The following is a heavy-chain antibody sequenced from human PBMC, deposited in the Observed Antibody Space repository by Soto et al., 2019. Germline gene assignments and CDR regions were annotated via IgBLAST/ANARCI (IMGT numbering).Heavy chain of an antibody. Sequence: EVQLVESGGGLVQPGGSLRLSCAASGFTFSSYSMNWVRQAPGKGLEWVSYISSSSSTIYYADSVKGRFTISRDNAKNSLYLQLNSLRDEDTAVYYCARARSDSSGYDYLGFFPSYFDYGGQVTVVTVSS. CDR1: GFTFSSYS. V-gene: IGHV3-48*02. D-gene: IGHD3-22*01. CDR2: ISSSSSTI. CDR3: ARARSDSSGYDYLGFFPSYFDY. J-gene: IGHJ4*02.